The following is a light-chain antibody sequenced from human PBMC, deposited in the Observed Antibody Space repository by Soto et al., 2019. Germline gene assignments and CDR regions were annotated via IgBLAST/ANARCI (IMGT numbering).Light chain of an antibody. J-gene: IGKJ4*01. Sequence: EVVWTQYPGTLSLSPGERATLSCRASQSVSRSYLAWYQQKPGQAPRLLIYSASNRATGIPDRFSGSGSGTDFILTISRLEPEDLAVYYCQQGLTFGGGTKVEIK. CDR1: QSVSRSY. CDR2: SAS. CDR3: QQGLT. V-gene: IGKV3-20*01.